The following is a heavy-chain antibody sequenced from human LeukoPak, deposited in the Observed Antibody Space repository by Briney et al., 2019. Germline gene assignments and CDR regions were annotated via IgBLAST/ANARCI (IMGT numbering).Heavy chain of an antibody. D-gene: IGHD6-6*01. Sequence: SVKVSCKASGDTFSSYAISWVRQAPGQGLEWMGGIIPIFGTANYAQKFQGRVTITADESTSTAYMELSSLRSEDTAVYYCARVKGPYSSSSDYWGQGTLVTVSS. CDR2: IIPIFGTA. V-gene: IGHV1-69*13. CDR1: GDTFSSYA. J-gene: IGHJ4*02. CDR3: ARVKGPYSSSSDY.